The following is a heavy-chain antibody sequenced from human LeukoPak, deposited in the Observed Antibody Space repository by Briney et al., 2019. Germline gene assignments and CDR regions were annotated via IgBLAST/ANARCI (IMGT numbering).Heavy chain of an antibody. CDR1: GGSISSYY. D-gene: IGHD3-3*01. CDR3: ARAQGIYDFWSGYSYWFDP. CDR2: IYYSGGT. V-gene: IGHV4-59*08. J-gene: IGHJ5*02. Sequence: PSETLSLTCTVSGGSISSYYWSWIRQPPGKGLEWIGYIYYSGGTNYNPSLKSRVTISVDTSKNQFSLKLSSVTAADTAVYYCARAQGIYDFWSGYSYWFDPWGQGTLVTVSS.